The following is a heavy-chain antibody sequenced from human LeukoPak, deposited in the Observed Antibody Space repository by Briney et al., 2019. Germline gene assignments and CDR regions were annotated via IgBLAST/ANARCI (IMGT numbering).Heavy chain of an antibody. D-gene: IGHD3-3*01. Sequence: SETLSLTCTVSGGSISGYYWSWIRQPPGKGLEWIGEINHSGSTNYNPSLKSRVTISVDTSKNQFSLKLSSVTAADTAVYYCARGQKTYYDFWSSNAYYYYYMDVWGKGTTVTVSS. CDR1: GGSISGYY. CDR2: INHSGST. J-gene: IGHJ6*03. CDR3: ARGQKTYYDFWSSNAYYYYYMDV. V-gene: IGHV4-34*01.